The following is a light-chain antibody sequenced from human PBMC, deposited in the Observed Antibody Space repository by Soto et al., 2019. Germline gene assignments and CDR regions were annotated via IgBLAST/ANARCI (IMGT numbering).Light chain of an antibody. V-gene: IGKV1-39*01. Sequence: DIQMTQSPSSLSASVGDRVTITFRASQSISTYLNWYQQKPGKAPKLLIYGASSLQSGVPSRFSGSGSGTDFTLTISSLQPEDFATYYCQHSYGIPTWTFGQGTKVDIK. CDR2: GAS. CDR1: QSISTY. J-gene: IGKJ1*01. CDR3: QHSYGIPTWT.